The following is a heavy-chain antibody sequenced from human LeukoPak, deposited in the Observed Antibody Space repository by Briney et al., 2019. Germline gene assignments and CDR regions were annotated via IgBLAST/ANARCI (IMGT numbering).Heavy chain of an antibody. CDR1: GFTFSTYS. CDR2: LNGGSTLI. Sequence: PGGSLRLSCAASGFTFSTYSMSWIRQAPGKGLEWVSTLNGGSTLIYYADSVKGRFTISRDNSKNTLYLQMNSLRAEDTAVYYCAKPRSDYYYSAFDYWGQGTLVTVSS. V-gene: IGHV3-23*01. D-gene: IGHD3-22*01. J-gene: IGHJ4*02. CDR3: AKPRSDYYYSAFDY.